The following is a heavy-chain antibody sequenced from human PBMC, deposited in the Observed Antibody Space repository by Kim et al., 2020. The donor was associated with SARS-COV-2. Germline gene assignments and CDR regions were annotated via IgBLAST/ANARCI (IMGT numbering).Heavy chain of an antibody. CDR3: AHTVDADRDRYCSGGSCYSGYYYYGMDV. Sequence: SGPTLVNPTQTLTLTCTFSGFSLSTSGVGVGWIRQPPGKALEWLALIYWDDDKRYSPSLKSRLTITKDTSKNQVVLTMTNMDPVDTATYYCAHTVDADRDRYCSGGSCYSGYYYYGMDVWGQGTTVTVSS. V-gene: IGHV2-5*02. D-gene: IGHD2-15*01. J-gene: IGHJ6*02. CDR2: IYWDDDK. CDR1: GFSLSTSGVG.